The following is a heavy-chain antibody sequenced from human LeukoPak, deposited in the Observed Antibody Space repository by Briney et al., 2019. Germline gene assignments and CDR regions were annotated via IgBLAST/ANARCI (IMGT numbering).Heavy chain of an antibody. Sequence: GGSLRLSCAVSGFKFSSFGMDWVRQAPGEGLEWVAYIGYTGTNTYYADSVKGRFTISRDNSKNTVHLQMNSLRAADTALYSCARDLTGKYYSAYWGQGTLVTASS. V-gene: IGHV3-30*02. D-gene: IGHD2-8*02. CDR1: GFKFSSFG. J-gene: IGHJ4*02. CDR2: IGYTGTNT. CDR3: ARDLTGKYYSAY.